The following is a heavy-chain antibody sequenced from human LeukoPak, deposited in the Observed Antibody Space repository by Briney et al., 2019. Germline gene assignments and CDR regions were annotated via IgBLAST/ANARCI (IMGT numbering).Heavy chain of an antibody. J-gene: IGHJ6*03. V-gene: IGHV1-69*05. CDR3: ARNGLKSYNWNDEAYYYMDV. D-gene: IGHD1-1*01. CDR2: IIPIFGTA. CDR1: GGTFSSYA. Sequence: SVKVSCKASGGTFSSYAISWVRQAPGQGLEWMGGIIPIFGTANYAQKLQGRVTITTDESTSTAYMELSSLRSEDTAVYYCARNGLKSYNWNDEAYYYMDVWGKGTTVTVSS.